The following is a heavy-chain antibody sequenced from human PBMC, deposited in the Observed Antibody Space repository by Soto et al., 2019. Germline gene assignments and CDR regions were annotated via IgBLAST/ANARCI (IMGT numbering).Heavy chain of an antibody. CDR2: LYSDGSHK. CDR3: ARGNVAAAGLFDY. D-gene: IGHD6-13*01. CDR1: GFIFPTYG. Sequence: QVQLVESGGGVVQPGRSLSLSCVRPGFIFPTYGMHWVRQAPGKGLEWVAVLYSDGSHKNYADAVKGQFTISRDNSKNTLYLQMYTLRAEDTAVYYCARGNVAAAGLFDYWGQGTLVTVSS. V-gene: IGHV3-33*01. J-gene: IGHJ4*02.